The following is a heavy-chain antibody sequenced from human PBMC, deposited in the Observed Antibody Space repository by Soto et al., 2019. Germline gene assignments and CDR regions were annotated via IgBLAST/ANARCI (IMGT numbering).Heavy chain of an antibody. CDR3: ATSEFH. CDR1: GGSIGSGSSS. J-gene: IGHJ4*02. D-gene: IGHD2-21*01. V-gene: IGHV4-30-2*03. CDR2: IYYSGST. Sequence: SETLSLACAVSGGSIGSGSSSWSWIRQPPGKGLEWIGYIYYSGSTYYNPSLRSRVTISVDTSKNQFSLKLSSVTAADTAVYYCATSEFHWGQGTLVTVSS.